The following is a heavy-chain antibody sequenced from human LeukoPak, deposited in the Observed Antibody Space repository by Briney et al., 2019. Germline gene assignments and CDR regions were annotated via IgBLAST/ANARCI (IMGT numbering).Heavy chain of an antibody. V-gene: IGHV1-3*01. Sequence: WASVKVSCKASGYIFTDYAIHWLRQAPGQRPEWMGWMNGGNGNTKYSQKFQGRITLIRDTSAATAYMELRSLRSDDTAVYYCARGLEWLTRRHNWFDPWGQGTLVTVSS. CDR2: MNGGNGNT. J-gene: IGHJ5*02. CDR3: ARGLEWLTRRHNWFDP. CDR1: GYIFTDYA. D-gene: IGHD3-3*01.